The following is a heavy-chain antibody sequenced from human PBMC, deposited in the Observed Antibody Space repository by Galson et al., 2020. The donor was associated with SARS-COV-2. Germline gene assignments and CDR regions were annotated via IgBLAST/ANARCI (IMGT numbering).Heavy chain of an antibody. CDR1: GGSISSHY. V-gene: IGHV4-59*11. D-gene: IGHD3-22*01. J-gene: IGHJ4*02. Sequence: SETLSLTCTVSGGSISSHYWSWIRQPPGKGLEWIGYISYSGSTNYNPSLKSRVTISVDTSKNQFSLKLKSVTAADTAVYYCARYVANYYETSSYGCDIWEFYFDYWGQGTLVTVSS. CDR2: ISYSGST. CDR3: ARYVANYYETSSYGCDIWEFYFDY.